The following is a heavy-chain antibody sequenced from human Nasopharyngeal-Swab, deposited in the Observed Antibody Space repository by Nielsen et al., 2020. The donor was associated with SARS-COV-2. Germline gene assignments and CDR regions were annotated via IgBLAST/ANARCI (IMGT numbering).Heavy chain of an antibody. D-gene: IGHD6-19*01. CDR3: AKDTSGWFLDY. CDR2: ISWNSGSI. J-gene: IGHJ4*02. Sequence: GGSLRLSCAASGFTFDDYAMHWVRQAPGKGLEWVSGISWNSGSIGYADSVKGRFTISRDNAKNSLYLLMNRLRAEDTAVYYCAKDTSGWFLDYWGQGTLVTVSS. V-gene: IGHV3-9*01. CDR1: GFTFDDYA.